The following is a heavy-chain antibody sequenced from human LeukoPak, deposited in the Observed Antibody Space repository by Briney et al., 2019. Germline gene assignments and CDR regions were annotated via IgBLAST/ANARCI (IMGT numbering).Heavy chain of an antibody. CDR1: GFTFTSYW. Sequence: PGGSLRLSCAPSGFTFTSYWMGWVRQSPVKGLEWVASIKQGGSEKHYVDSVKGRFTISRDNAQNSLYLEMNSLRAEDTAVYYCARGSSGTYFQFDYWGQGTLVTVSS. CDR2: IKQGGSEK. D-gene: IGHD1-26*01. V-gene: IGHV3-7*01. J-gene: IGHJ4*02. CDR3: ARGSSGTYFQFDY.